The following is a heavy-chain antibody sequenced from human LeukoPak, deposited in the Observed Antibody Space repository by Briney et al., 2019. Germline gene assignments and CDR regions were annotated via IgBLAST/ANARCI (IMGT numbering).Heavy chain of an antibody. CDR2: ISGSGGST. J-gene: IGHJ4*02. Sequence: GGSLRLSCAASGFTFSSYAMSWVRQAPGKGLEWVSAISGSGGSTYYADSVKGRITISRDNSKNTLYLQMNSLRAEDTAVYYCAKDITRGTSGGYWGQGTLVTVSS. V-gene: IGHV3-23*01. D-gene: IGHD4-23*01. CDR3: AKDITRGTSGGY. CDR1: GFTFSSYA.